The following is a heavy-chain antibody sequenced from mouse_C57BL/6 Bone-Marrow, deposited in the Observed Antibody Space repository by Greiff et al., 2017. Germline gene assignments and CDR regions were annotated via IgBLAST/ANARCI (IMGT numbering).Heavy chain of an antibody. CDR3: ARWDDSNYEDAMDY. D-gene: IGHD2-5*01. Sequence: QVQLQQPGAELVKPGASVKLSCKASGYTFTSYWMHWVKQRPGRGLEWIGRIDPNSGGTKYNEKFKSKATLTVDKPSSTAYMQLSSLTAEDSAVYYCARWDDSNYEDAMDYWGQGTSVTVSS. V-gene: IGHV1-72*01. J-gene: IGHJ4*01. CDR1: GYTFTSYW. CDR2: IDPNSGGT.